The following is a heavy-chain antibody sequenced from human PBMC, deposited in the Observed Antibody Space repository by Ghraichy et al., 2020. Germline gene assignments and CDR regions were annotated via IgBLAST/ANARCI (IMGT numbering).Heavy chain of an antibody. CDR2: INRDGTT. V-gene: IGHV3-53*01. CDR1: GFTVSTNY. Sequence: GGSLRLSCAASGFTVSTNYMSWVRQAPGKGLEWVSLINRDGTTDYADSVRGRFTISRDNSNNTLYLQMSGLRAEDTAVYFCARDKPDYFGSVHPSVFDHWGQGTPVTVSS. CDR3: ARDKPDYFGSVHPSVFDH. D-gene: IGHD3-10*01. J-gene: IGHJ4*02.